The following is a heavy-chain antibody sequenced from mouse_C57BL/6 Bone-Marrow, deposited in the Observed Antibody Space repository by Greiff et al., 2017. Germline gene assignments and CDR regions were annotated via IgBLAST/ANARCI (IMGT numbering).Heavy chain of an antibody. V-gene: IGHV1-82*01. CDR1: GYAFSSSW. CDR3: ARRDHYYGSHDY. J-gene: IGHJ2*01. Sequence: QVQLQQSGPELVKPGASVKISCKASGYAFSSSWMNWVKQRPGKGLEWIGRIYPGDGDTNYNGKFKGKATLTADKSSSTAYMQLNSLTSEDSAVYFCARRDHYYGSHDYWGQGTTLTVSS. D-gene: IGHD1-1*01. CDR2: IYPGDGDT.